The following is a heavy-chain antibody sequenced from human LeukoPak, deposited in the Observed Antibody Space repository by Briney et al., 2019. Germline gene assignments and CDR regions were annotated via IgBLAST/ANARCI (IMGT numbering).Heavy chain of an antibody. D-gene: IGHD3-3*01. V-gene: IGHV3-30*02. Sequence: TGGSLRLSCAASGFTFSSYGMHWVRQAPGKGLEWVAFIRYDGSNKYYADSVKGRFTISRDNSKNTLYLQMNSLRTEDTALYYCAKGDSIFGVGYYFDCWGQGTLVTVSS. CDR2: IRYDGSNK. CDR3: AKGDSIFGVGYYFDC. J-gene: IGHJ4*02. CDR1: GFTFSSYG.